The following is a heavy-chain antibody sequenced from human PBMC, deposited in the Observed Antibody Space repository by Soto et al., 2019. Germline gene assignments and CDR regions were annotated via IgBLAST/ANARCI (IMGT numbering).Heavy chain of an antibody. J-gene: IGHJ6*02. V-gene: IGHV1-46*01. CDR2: INPSGGST. CDR3: ASPNPMYSSGWYGPGRGYYYGMDV. CDR1: GYTFTSYY. Sequence: VASVKVSCKASGYTFTSYYMHWVRQAPGQGLEWMGIINPSGGSTSYAQKFQGRVTMTRDTSTSTVYMELSSLRSEDTAVYYCASPNPMYSSGWYGPGRGYYYGMDVWGQGTTVTVSS. D-gene: IGHD6-19*01.